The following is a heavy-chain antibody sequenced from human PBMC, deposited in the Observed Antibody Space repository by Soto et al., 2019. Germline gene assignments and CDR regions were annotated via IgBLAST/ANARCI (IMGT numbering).Heavy chain of an antibody. V-gene: IGHV3-48*01. Sequence: PGGSLRLSCAASGFTLSSYTMSWVRQAPGKGLEWISYISSSSSTIYYADSVKGRFTISRDNAKNSLYLQMSTLRAEDTAVYYCARLYCSNTRCPIDYWGQGTLVTVSS. CDR1: GFTLSSYT. D-gene: IGHD2-2*01. CDR2: ISSSSSTI. CDR3: ARLYCSNTRCPIDY. J-gene: IGHJ4*02.